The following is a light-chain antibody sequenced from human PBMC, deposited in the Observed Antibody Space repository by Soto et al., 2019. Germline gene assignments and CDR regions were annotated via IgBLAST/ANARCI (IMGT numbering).Light chain of an antibody. CDR3: QHYNSNTWT. CDR1: QSISSW. CDR2: KAS. J-gene: IGKJ1*01. V-gene: IGKV1-5*03. Sequence: DIQMTQSLSTLSASVGDRVTITCRASQSISSWLAWYQQKPGTAPKLLIYKASSLATGVPSRFSGSGSGTEFTLTISSLQPDDFATFYCQHYNSNTWTFGQGTRWIS.